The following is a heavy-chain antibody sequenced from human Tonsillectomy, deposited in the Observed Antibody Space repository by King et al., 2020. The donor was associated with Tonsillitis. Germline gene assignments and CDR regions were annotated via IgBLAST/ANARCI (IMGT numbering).Heavy chain of an antibody. J-gene: IGHJ4*02. Sequence: VQLVESGGGVVQPGRSLRLSCAASGFTFSSYGMHWIRQAPGKGLEWVALISHDGDIKYYADSVQGRLTISRDDSTSTVYLQMNSLRVEDTAVYYCAKEIGLYNFWSGYFDCWGQGTLVTVSS. CDR2: ISHDGDIK. V-gene: IGHV3-30*18. D-gene: IGHD3-3*01. CDR1: GFTFSSYG. CDR3: AKEIGLYNFWSGYFDC.